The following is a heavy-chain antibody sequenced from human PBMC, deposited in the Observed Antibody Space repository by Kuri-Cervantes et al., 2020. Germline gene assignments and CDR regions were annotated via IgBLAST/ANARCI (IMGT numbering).Heavy chain of an antibody. D-gene: IGHD3-22*01. CDR3: ARDPPYDSSGYYYGAHAFDI. CDR2: INPNSGGT. Sequence: ASVKVSCKASGYTFTGYYMHWVRQAPGQGLEWMGWINPNSGGTNYAQKFQSWVTMTRDTSISTAYMELSRLRSEDTAVYYCARDPPYDSSGYYYGAHAFDIWGQGTMVTVSS. V-gene: IGHV1-2*04. CDR1: GYTFTGYY. J-gene: IGHJ3*02.